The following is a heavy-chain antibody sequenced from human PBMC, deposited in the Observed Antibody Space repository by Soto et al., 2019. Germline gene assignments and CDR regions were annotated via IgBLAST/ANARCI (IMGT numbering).Heavy chain of an antibody. D-gene: IGHD2-21*02. CDR1: GGSISSGDYY. CDR3: ASLGVTAHNWYAS. CDR2: IYYSGST. Sequence: SETLSLTCTVSGGSISSGDYYWSWIRQPPGKGLEWIGYIYYSGSTYYNPSLKSRVTISVDTSKSQFSLKLSSVTAADTAVYICASLGVTAHNWYASWGQGTRDPDSS. V-gene: IGHV4-30-4*01. J-gene: IGHJ1*01.